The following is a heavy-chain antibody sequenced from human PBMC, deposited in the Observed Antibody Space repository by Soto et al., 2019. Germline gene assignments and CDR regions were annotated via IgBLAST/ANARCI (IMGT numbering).Heavy chain of an antibody. CDR2: IRSKANSYAT. Sequence: EVQLVESGGGLVQPGGSLKLSCAASGFTFSGSAMHWVRQASGKGLEWVGRIRSKANSYATAYAASVKGRFTISRDESKNTAYLQMNRLKTEDTAFYYCTRTMTTAAFDIWGQGTMVTVSS. J-gene: IGHJ3*02. CDR3: TRTMTTAAFDI. D-gene: IGHD4-17*01. V-gene: IGHV3-73*02. CDR1: GFTFSGSA.